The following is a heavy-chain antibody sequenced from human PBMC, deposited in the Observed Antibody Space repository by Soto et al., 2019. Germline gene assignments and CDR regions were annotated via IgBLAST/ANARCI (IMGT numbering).Heavy chain of an antibody. J-gene: IGHJ6*02. CDR2: FDPEDCET. CDR3: ATGTITYYYYGMDV. V-gene: IGHV1-24*01. Sequence: ASVKVSCKVSRYTLTELSMHWVRQAPGKGLEWMGGFDPEDCETIYAQKFQGRVTMTEDTSTDTAYMELSSLRSEDTAVYYCATGTITYYYYGMDVWGQGTTVTVSS. D-gene: IGHD5-12*01. CDR1: RYTLTELS.